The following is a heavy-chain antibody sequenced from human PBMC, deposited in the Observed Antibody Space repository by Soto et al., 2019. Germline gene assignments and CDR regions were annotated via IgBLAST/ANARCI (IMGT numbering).Heavy chain of an antibody. V-gene: IGHV1-2*04. CDR1: GYSFSDYH. CDR3: ARGHSTDCSNGVCSFFYNHEMDV. Sequence: ASVKVSCKASGYSFSDYHIHWVRQAPGQGLEWLGRINPKSGGTSSAQKFQGWVTMTRDTSISTAYMELTRLRSDDTAVYFCARGHSTDCSNGVCSFFYNHEMDVWGQGTAVTVSS. D-gene: IGHD2-8*01. J-gene: IGHJ6*02. CDR2: INPKSGGT.